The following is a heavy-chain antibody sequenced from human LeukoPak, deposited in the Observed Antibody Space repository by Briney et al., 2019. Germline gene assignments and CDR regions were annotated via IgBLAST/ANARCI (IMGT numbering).Heavy chain of an antibody. D-gene: IGHD1-26*01. J-gene: IGHJ5*02. V-gene: IGHV3-30*01. CDR1: GFIFSNFA. Sequence: GGSLRLSCTASGFIFSNFAIHWVRQAPGKGLEWVAVISYDGSSEYYAASVKGRFTISRDNSNSTLFLQMNSLRPEDTAVYYCASSSRRWELLSWLDPWGQGTLVTVSS. CDR3: ASSSRRWELLSWLDP. CDR2: ISYDGSSE.